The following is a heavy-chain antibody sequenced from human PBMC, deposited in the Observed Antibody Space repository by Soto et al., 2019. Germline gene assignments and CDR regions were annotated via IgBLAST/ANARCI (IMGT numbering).Heavy chain of an antibody. CDR1: GGSISSGDYY. CDR2: IYYSGST. V-gene: IGHV4-61*08. D-gene: IGHD3-22*01. Sequence: SETLSLTCTVSGGSISSGDYYWSWIRQPPGKGLEWIGYIYYSGSTNSNPSLKSRVTISVDTSKNQFSLKLSSVTAADTAVYYCARDMIVGSANWFDPWGQGTLVTVSS. CDR3: ARDMIVGSANWFDP. J-gene: IGHJ5*02.